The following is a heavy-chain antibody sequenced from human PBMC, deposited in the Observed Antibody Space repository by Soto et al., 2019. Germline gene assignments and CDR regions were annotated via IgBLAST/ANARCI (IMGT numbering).Heavy chain of an antibody. CDR2: ISAYSGNT. Sequence: QVQLVQSGAEVKKPGASVKVSCKASGYTFTSYGISWVRQAPGQGLEWMGRISAYSGNTNYAQKLRSRVTMTTDTSTSTAYMELRSLGSDDTAVYYCEGESAPANYWGEGTLVTVSS. J-gene: IGHJ4*02. CDR3: EGESAPANY. CDR1: GYTFTSYG. V-gene: IGHV1-18*01.